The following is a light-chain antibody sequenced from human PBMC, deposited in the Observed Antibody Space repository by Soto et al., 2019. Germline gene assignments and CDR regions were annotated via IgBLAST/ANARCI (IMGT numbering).Light chain of an antibody. Sequence: DIQMTQSPSTLSASIGDRVTITCRASQSISIFLAWYQLKPGKAPKLLIFDASRLQGGVPPRFSGSGSETEFTLTISSLQPDAFATYYCQQYNSYSPTFGQGSKVEI. CDR2: DAS. CDR3: QQYNSYSPT. CDR1: QSISIF. J-gene: IGKJ1*01. V-gene: IGKV1-5*01.